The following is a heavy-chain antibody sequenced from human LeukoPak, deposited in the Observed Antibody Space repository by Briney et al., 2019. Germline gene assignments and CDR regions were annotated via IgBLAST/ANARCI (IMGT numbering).Heavy chain of an antibody. V-gene: IGHV4-59*01. J-gene: IGHJ6*03. CDR2: IYYSGST. CDR3: ARANSRVYYYYMDV. D-gene: IGHD6-13*01. CDR1: GGCFSGYY. Sequence: SETLSLTCAVYGGCFSGYYWSWIRQPPGKGLEWIGYIYYSGSTNYNPSLKSRVTISVDTSKNQFSLKLSSVTAADTAVYYCARANSRVYYYYMDVWGKGTTVTVSS.